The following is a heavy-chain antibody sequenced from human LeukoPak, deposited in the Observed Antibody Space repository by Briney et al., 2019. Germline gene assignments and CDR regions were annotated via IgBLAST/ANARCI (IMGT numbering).Heavy chain of an antibody. J-gene: IGHJ3*02. CDR3: ARDGPYYDSSGYYFGAFDI. D-gene: IGHD3-22*01. Sequence: SETLSLTCTVSGGSISSSSYYWGWIRQPPGKGLEWIGSIYYSGRTYYNPSLKSRGTISVDTSKNQFSLKLSSVTAADTAVYYCARDGPYYDSSGYYFGAFDIWGQGTMVTVSS. V-gene: IGHV4-39*07. CDR2: IYYSGRT. CDR1: GGSISSSSYY.